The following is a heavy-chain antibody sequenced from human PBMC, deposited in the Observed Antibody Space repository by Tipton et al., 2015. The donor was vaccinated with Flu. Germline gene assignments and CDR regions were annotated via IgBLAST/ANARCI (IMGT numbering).Heavy chain of an antibody. V-gene: IGHV3-23*01. CDR2: ITHSGLST. CDR3: AKGDDCSSGSCYAGWFDS. CDR1: GFTFSNYA. D-gene: IGHD2-15*01. Sequence: SLRLSCEASGFTFSNYAMNWVRQAPGKGLEWVAGITHSGLSTYYGDPVKGRFAISRDNSRNTSYLDLGSLRGEDTAVYYCAKGDDCSSGSCYAGWFDSWGQGTPVTVSS. J-gene: IGHJ5*01.